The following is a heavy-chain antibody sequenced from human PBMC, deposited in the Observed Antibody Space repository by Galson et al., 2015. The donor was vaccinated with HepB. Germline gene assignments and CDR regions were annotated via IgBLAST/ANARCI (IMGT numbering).Heavy chain of an antibody. D-gene: IGHD5-18*01. CDR2: ISYDGSNK. V-gene: IGHV3-30*03. Sequence: SLRLSCAASGFTFSSYGMHWVRQAPGKGLEWVAVISYDGSNKYYADSVKGRFTISRDNSKNTLYLQMNSLRAEDTAVYYCTRAWEQLWGFDPWGQGTLVTVSS. J-gene: IGHJ5*02. CDR1: GFTFSSYG. CDR3: TRAWEQLWGFDP.